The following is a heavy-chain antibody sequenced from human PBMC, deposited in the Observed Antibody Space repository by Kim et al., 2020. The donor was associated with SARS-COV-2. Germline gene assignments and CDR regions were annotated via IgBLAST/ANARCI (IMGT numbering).Heavy chain of an antibody. J-gene: IGHJ3*02. CDR1: GGSISNYY. D-gene: IGHD3-22*01. CDR3: AGDYKVYGSSGYYAFDM. V-gene: IGHV4-59*01. Sequence: SETLSLTCTVSGGSISNYYWGWIRQPPGKGLEWIGYLPNSGTSNYSPSLKSRVTMSLDTSKNQFSLKLTSVTAADTAVYYCAGDYKVYGSSGYYAFDMWGQGTMVTVSS. CDR2: LPNSGTS.